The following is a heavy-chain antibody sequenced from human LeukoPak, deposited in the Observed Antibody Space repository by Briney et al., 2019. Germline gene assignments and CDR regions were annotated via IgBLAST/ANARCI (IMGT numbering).Heavy chain of an antibody. J-gene: IGHJ3*02. V-gene: IGHV3-21*01. CDR3: ARGVTMIAVVIGSASGSHPDAFDI. CDR1: GLTFSSYS. D-gene: IGHD3-22*01. CDR2: ISSSSSYI. Sequence: GGSLTLSCAASGLTFSSYSMNWVRQAPGKGLEWVSSISSSSSYIYYADSVKGRFTISRDNAKNSLYLQMNSLRAEDTAVYYCARGVTMIAVVIGSASGSHPDAFDIWGQGTMVTVSS.